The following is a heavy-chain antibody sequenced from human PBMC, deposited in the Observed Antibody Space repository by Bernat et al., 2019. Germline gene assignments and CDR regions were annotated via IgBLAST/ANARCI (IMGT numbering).Heavy chain of an antibody. Sequence: EVQLVESGGGLVKPGGSLRLSCAASGFTFSSYSMNWVRQAPGKGLEWVSSISSSSSYIYYADSVKGRFTISRDNAKNSLYLQMNSLRAEDTAVYYCAREDCSSTSCYIAKYYYYGMDVWGQGTTVTVSS. CDR1: GFTFSSYS. J-gene: IGHJ6*02. CDR2: ISSSSSYI. V-gene: IGHV3-21*01. D-gene: IGHD2-2*02. CDR3: AREDCSSTSCYIAKYYYYGMDV.